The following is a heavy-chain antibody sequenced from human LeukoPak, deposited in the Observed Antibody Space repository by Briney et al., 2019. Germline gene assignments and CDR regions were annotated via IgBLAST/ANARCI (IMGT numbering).Heavy chain of an antibody. CDR3: ARDRPPYDILTGYLHGGDAFDI. V-gene: IGHV4-4*07. D-gene: IGHD3-9*01. Sequence: SETLSLTCTVSGGSISSYYWSWIRQPAGKGLEWIGRIYTSGTTNYNPSLKSRVTMSVDTSKNQFSLKLSSVTAADTAAYYCARDRPPYDILTGYLHGGDAFDIWGQGTMVTVSS. CDR1: GGSISSYY. CDR2: IYTSGTT. J-gene: IGHJ3*02.